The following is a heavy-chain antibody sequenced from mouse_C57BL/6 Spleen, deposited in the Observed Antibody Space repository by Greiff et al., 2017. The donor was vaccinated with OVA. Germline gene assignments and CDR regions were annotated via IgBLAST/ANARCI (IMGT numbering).Heavy chain of an antibody. V-gene: IGHV1-80*01. J-gene: IGHJ4*01. Sequence: QVQLKQSGAELVKPGASVKISCKASGYAFSSYWMNWVQQRPGKGLEWIGQIYPGDGDTNYNGKFKGKATLTADKSSSTAYMQLSSLTSEDSAVYFCARDGYYGNYDAMDYWGQGTSVTVSS. CDR2: IYPGDGDT. CDR1: GYAFSSYW. CDR3: ARDGYYGNYDAMDY. D-gene: IGHD2-1*01.